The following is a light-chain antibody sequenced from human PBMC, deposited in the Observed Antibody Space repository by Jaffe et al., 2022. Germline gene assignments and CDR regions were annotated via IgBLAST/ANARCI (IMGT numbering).Light chain of an antibody. Sequence: QSALTQPASVSGSPGQSITISCTGTSSDVGSYNLVSWYQQHPGKAPKLMIYEGSERPSGVSNRFSGSKSGNTASLTISGLQAEDEADYYCCSYAGSSTLLFGGGTKLTVL. V-gene: IGLV2-23*01. J-gene: IGLJ2*01. CDR2: EGS. CDR1: SSDVGSYNL. CDR3: CSYAGSSTLL.